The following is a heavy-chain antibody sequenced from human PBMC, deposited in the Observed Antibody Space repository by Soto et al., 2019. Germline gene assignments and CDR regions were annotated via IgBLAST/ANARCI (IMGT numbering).Heavy chain of an antibody. CDR2: IIPILGIA. CDR3: ARGVFCRSTSCNYFDY. CDR1: GGTFSSYT. J-gene: IGHJ4*02. D-gene: IGHD2-2*01. Sequence: QVQLVQSGAEVKKPGSSVKVSCKASGGTFSSYTISWVRQAPGQGLEWMGRIIPILGIANYAQKFQGRVTINADKCTSTGYMELSCLRSEYTAVYYCARGVFCRSTSCNYFDYWGQGTLVTVSS. V-gene: IGHV1-69*02.